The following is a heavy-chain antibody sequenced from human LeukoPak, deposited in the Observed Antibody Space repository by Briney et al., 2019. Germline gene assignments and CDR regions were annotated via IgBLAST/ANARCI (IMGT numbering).Heavy chain of an antibody. CDR2: IYYSGST. CDR1: GGSISSYY. CDR3: ASRADNKYYFDY. Sequence: SETLSLTCTVSGGSISSYYWSWIRQPPGKGLEWIGYIYYSGSTNYNPSLKSRVTISVDTSKNQFSLKLSSVTAADTAVYYCASRADNKYYFDYWGQGTLVTVSS. D-gene: IGHD6-19*01. V-gene: IGHV4-59*12. J-gene: IGHJ4*02.